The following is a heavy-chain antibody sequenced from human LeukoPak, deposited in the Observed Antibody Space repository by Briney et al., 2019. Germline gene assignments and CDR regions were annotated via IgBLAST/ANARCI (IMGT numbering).Heavy chain of an antibody. CDR2: ISGSGNTT. Sequence: GGSLRLSCAASGFTFSSHEMSWVRQAPGKGLEWVSYISGSGNTTYYADSVKGQFIISRDNAKNSLYLQMNSLRAEDTAVYYCARAPWWNGMDVWGKGTTVTVSS. CDR1: GFTFSSHE. D-gene: IGHD2-15*01. CDR3: ARAPWWNGMDV. J-gene: IGHJ6*04. V-gene: IGHV3-48*03.